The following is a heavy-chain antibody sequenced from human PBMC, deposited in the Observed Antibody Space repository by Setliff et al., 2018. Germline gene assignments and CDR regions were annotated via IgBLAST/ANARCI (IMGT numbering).Heavy chain of an antibody. Sequence: ASVKVSCKASGYKFNNYGIAWVRQVPGQGLEWMGWINAHNGNTFYAPKLQGRVFMTTDTSTDTAYMELRSLTSDDTAIYFCSRLVRYCTTTTCQTLSGGEHWGQGTLVTVSS. J-gene: IGHJ4*02. CDR1: GYKFNNYG. CDR3: SRLVRYCTTTTCQTLSGGEH. V-gene: IGHV1-18*01. D-gene: IGHD2-8*01. CDR2: INAHNGNT.